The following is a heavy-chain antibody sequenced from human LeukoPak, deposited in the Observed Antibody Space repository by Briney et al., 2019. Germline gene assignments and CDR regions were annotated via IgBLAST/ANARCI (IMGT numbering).Heavy chain of an antibody. D-gene: IGHD6-19*01. J-gene: IGHJ4*02. CDR3: ARSGSGWYVGEFDY. CDR2: IYYSGST. Sequence: SETLSLTCTVSGGSISSYYWSWIRQPPGKGLEWIGYIYYSGSTNYNPSLKSRVTTSVDTSKNQFSLKLSSVTAADTAVYYCARSGSGWYVGEFDYWGQGTLVTVSS. CDR1: GGSISSYY. V-gene: IGHV4-59*01.